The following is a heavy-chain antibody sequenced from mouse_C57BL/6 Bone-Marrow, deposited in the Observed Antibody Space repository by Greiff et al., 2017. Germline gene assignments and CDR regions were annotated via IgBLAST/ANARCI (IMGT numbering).Heavy chain of an antibody. CDR1: GYTFTSYW. CDR3: ARESSNWDYGYCDV. D-gene: IGHD4-1*01. Sequence: QVQLKQPGAELVRPGSSVKLSCKASGYTFTSYWMDWVKQRPGQGLEWIGNLYPSDSETSYNQKFKDKATLTVDKSSSTAYMQLSSLTSEDSAVYYCARESSNWDYGYCDVWGTGTTVTVSS. J-gene: IGHJ1*03. V-gene: IGHV1-61*01. CDR2: LYPSDSET.